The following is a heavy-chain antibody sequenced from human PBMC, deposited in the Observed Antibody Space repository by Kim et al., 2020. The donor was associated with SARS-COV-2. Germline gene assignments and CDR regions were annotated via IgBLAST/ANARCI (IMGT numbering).Heavy chain of an antibody. D-gene: IGHD1-26*01. Sequence: SNPSLKRRVPISVDTSKNQFSLNLSSVTAADTAVYYCAIEDPLAWAYFQHWGQGTLVTVSS. J-gene: IGHJ1*01. CDR3: AIEDPLAWAYFQH. V-gene: IGHV4-39*07.